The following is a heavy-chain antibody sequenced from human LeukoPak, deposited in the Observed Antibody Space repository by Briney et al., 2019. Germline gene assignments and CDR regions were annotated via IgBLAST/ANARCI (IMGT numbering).Heavy chain of an antibody. J-gene: IGHJ2*01. CDR3: ARDRCSSTSCLLGLVWYFDL. Sequence: PSETLSLTCTVSGGSISSYYWSWIRQPAGKGLEWIGRIYTSGSTNYNPSLKSRVTMSVDTSKNQFSLKLSSVTAADTAVYYCARDRCSSTSCLLGLVWYFDLWGRGTLVTVSS. V-gene: IGHV4-4*07. D-gene: IGHD2-2*01. CDR2: IYTSGST. CDR1: GGSISSYY.